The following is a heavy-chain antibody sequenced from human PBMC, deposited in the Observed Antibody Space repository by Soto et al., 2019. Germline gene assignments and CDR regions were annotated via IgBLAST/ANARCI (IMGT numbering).Heavy chain of an antibody. J-gene: IGHJ3*02. V-gene: IGHV3-23*01. Sequence: GGSLRLSCAASGFTFSSYAMSWVRQAPGKGLEWVSAISGSGDTTYYADSVKGRFTVSRNNSKNTLYLQTSSLRAEDTAVYYSSILPGRSGAISVSFYIWARGKMVTVSS. CDR3: SILPGRSGAISVSFYI. D-gene: IGHD3-3*02. CDR2: ISGSGDTT. CDR1: GFTFSSYA.